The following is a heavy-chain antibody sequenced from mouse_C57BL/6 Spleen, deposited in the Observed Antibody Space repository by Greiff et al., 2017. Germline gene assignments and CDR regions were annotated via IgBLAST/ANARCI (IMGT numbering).Heavy chain of an antibody. V-gene: IGHV1-55*01. Sequence: VQLQQPGAELVKPGASVKMSCKASVYTFTSYWITWVKQRPGQGLEWIGDIYPGSGSTNYNEKFKSKATLTVDTSSSTAYMQLSSLTSEDSAVYYCARWNYYGSSYDYYAMDYWGQGTSVTVSS. D-gene: IGHD1-1*01. CDR3: ARWNYYGSSYDYYAMDY. J-gene: IGHJ4*01. CDR1: VYTFTSYW. CDR2: IYPGSGST.